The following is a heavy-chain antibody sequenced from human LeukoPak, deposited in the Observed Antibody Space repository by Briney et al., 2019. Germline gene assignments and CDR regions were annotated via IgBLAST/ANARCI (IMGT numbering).Heavy chain of an antibody. J-gene: IGHJ4*02. CDR3: AKDQSSTWDNYFDY. V-gene: IGHV3-30*02. CDR2: IRPDGSVK. CDR1: GFTFSSSG. Sequence: PGGSLRLSCAPSGFTFSSSGMHWVRQAPGKGLEWVAFIRPDGSVKHYADSVKGRFTISRDNSKNTLYLQMNSLRVEETAVYYCAKDQSSTWDNYFDYWGQGTLVTVSS. D-gene: IGHD6-13*01.